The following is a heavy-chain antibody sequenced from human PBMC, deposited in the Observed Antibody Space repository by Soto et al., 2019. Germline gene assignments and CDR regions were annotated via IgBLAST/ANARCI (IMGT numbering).Heavy chain of an antibody. D-gene: IGHD4-4*01. CDR3: ASYYTVTLSYYYYGMDV. V-gene: IGHV1-2*02. Sequence: ASVKVSCKASGYTFTGYYMHWVRQAPGQGLEWMGWINPNSGGTNYAQKFQGRATMTRDTSISTAYMELSRPRSDDTAVYYCASYYTVTLSYYYYGMDVWGPGTMVTVSS. J-gene: IGHJ6*02. CDR1: GYTFTGYY. CDR2: INPNSGGT.